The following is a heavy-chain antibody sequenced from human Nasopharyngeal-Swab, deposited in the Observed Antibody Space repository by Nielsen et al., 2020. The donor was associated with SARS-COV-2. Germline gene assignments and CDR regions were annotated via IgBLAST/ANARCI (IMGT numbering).Heavy chain of an antibody. J-gene: IGHJ4*02. V-gene: IGHV2-5*01. Sequence: WIRQPPGQALEWLALIYWTDDKRYSPSLKSRLTITKDTSKNQVVLTMTNMDPVDTATYYCAHRGGYCSSTSCYTAFEFVVEYYFDYWGQGTLVTVSS. D-gene: IGHD2-2*02. CDR3: AHRGGYCSSTSCYTAFEFVVEYYFDY. CDR2: IYWTDDK.